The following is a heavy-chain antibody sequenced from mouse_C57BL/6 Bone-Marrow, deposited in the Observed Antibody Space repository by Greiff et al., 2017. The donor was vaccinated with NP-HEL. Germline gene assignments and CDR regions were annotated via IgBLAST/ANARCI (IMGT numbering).Heavy chain of an antibody. J-gene: IGHJ3*01. CDR1: GFTFSSYA. CDR3: AYGYDKSWFAY. CDR2: ISDGGSYT. Sequence: EVKLVESGGGLVKPGGSLKLSCAASGFTFSSYAMSWVRQTPEKRLEWIATISDGGSYTYYPDNVKGRFTISRDNAKNNLYLQMSHLKSEDTAMYYCAYGYDKSWFAYWGQGTLVTVSA. V-gene: IGHV5-4*03. D-gene: IGHD2-2*01.